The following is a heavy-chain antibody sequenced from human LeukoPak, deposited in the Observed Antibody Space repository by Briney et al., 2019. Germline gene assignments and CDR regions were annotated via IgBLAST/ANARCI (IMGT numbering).Heavy chain of an antibody. Sequence: PSETLSLTCTVSGGSISSYYWSWIRQPPGKGLEWLGYIYYSGSTNYNPSFKSRVTISVDTSKNQFSLKLSSVTAADTAVYYCARGGLAVAGTPLRYWGQGTLVTVSS. CDR2: IYYSGST. D-gene: IGHD6-19*01. V-gene: IGHV4-59*12. CDR1: GGSISSYY. J-gene: IGHJ4*02. CDR3: ARGGLAVAGTPLRY.